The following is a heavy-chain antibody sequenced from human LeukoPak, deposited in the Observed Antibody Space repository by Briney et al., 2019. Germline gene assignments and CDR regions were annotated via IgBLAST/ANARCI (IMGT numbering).Heavy chain of an antibody. J-gene: IGHJ5*02. V-gene: IGHV3-21*01. Sequence: PGGSLRLSCAGSGFTFNDYDMNWVRQAPGKGLEWVSSISSSSSYIYYADSVKGRFTISRDNAKNSLYLQMNSLRAEDTAVYYCARDASYGSGFDWFDPWGQGTLVTVSS. CDR1: GFTFNDYD. D-gene: IGHD3-10*01. CDR3: ARDASYGSGFDWFDP. CDR2: ISSSSSYI.